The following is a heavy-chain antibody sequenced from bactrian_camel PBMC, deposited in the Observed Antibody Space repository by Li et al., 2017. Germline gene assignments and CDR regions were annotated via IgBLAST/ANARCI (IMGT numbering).Heavy chain of an antibody. J-gene: IGHJ6*01. V-gene: IGHV3S66*01. D-gene: IGHD2*01. CDR3: ATPYCSGDYCDAFGY. CDR2: TFHSDGST. CDR1: GYTLSEAN. Sequence: VQLVESGGGSVQAGGSLRLSCTMSGYTLSEANTDWYRQAPGNECERVARTFHSDGSTDYADSVKGRFTISRDNAKNTVYLQMNSLKSEDTALYYCATPYCSGDYCDAFGYWGQGTQVTVS.